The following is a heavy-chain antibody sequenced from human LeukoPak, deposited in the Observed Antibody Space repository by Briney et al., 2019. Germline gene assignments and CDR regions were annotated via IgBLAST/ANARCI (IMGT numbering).Heavy chain of an antibody. V-gene: IGHV3-30*02. CDR3: AKDLDHTNFGNHSGNFDY. CDR2: IRYDGSNK. D-gene: IGHD1-14*01. CDR1: GFTFSSYG. J-gene: IGHJ4*02. Sequence: GGSLRLSCAASGFTFSSYGMHWVRQAPGKGLEWVAFIRYDGSNKYYADSVKGRFTISRDNSKNTLYLQMNSLRAEDTAVYYCAKDLDHTNFGNHSGNFDYWGQGTLVTVSS.